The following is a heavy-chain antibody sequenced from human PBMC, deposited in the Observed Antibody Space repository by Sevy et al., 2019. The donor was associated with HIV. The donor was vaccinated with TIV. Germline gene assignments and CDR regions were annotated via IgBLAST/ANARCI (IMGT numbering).Heavy chain of an antibody. CDR2: ISGSGSST. CDR1: GFTFGTYA. D-gene: IGHD2-15*01. CDR3: AKGDRTFYGLDV. J-gene: IGHJ6*02. V-gene: IGHV3-23*01. Sequence: GGSLRLSYAASGFTFGTYAMSWVRQAPGKGLEWVSAISGSGSSTYYADSLKGRFTIFRDNSKHTLSLQMNTLRAGDTAVHYCAKGDRTFYGLDVWGQGTTVTVSS.